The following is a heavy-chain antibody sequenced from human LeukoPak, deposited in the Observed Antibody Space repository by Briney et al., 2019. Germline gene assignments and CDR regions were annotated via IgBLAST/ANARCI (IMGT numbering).Heavy chain of an antibody. D-gene: IGHD3-10*01. Sequence: EASVKVSCKASGGTFSSYAISWVRQAPGQGLEWMGRIIPILGIANYAQKFQGRVTITADKSTSTAYMELSSLRSEDTAVYYCARDHYYGSGSPRDISFDPWGQGTLVTVSS. CDR1: GGTFSSYA. CDR2: IIPILGIA. CDR3: ARDHYYGSGSPRDISFDP. J-gene: IGHJ5*02. V-gene: IGHV1-69*04.